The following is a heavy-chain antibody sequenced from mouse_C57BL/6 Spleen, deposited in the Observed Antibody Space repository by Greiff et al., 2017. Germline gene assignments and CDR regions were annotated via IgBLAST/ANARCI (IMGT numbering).Heavy chain of an antibody. CDR3: ARNLFPDY. V-gene: IGHV1-80*01. J-gene: IGHJ2*01. CDR1: GYAFSSYW. D-gene: IGHD5-1*01. Sequence: VKVVESGAELVKPGASVKISCKASGYAFSSYWMNWVKQRPGKGLEWIGQIYPGDGDTNYNGKFKGKATLTADKSSSTAYMQLSSLTSEDSAVYFCARNLFPDYWGQGTTLTVSS. CDR2: IYPGDGDT.